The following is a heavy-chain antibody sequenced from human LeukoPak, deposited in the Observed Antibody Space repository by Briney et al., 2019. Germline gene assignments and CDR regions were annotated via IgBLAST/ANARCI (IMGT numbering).Heavy chain of an antibody. D-gene: IGHD3-16*01. CDR3: AREGGYDYAEVGS. Sequence: GGSLRLSCAGSGFIFKKSWMTWVRQAPGKGLEWVANINPDGKEKYYADSVRGRFTISRDNAKNSIFLQMNSLRGDDTAVYYCAREGGYDYAEVGSWGHGTLVIVSS. CDR2: INPDGKEK. CDR1: GFIFKKSW. J-gene: IGHJ5*01. V-gene: IGHV3-7*01.